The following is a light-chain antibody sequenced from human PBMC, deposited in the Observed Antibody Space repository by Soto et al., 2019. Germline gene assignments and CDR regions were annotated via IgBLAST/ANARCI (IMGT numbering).Light chain of an antibody. J-gene: IGKJ1*01. CDR1: QSISSW. Sequence: DIQITHAPSSXSASGRDRVPNTXXASQSISSWLAWYQQKPGKAPKLLIYKASSLESGVPSRFSGSGSGTEFTLTISSLQPDDFATYYCQQYNSYSRTFGQGTKVDIK. CDR3: QQYNSYSRT. V-gene: IGKV1-5*03. CDR2: KAS.